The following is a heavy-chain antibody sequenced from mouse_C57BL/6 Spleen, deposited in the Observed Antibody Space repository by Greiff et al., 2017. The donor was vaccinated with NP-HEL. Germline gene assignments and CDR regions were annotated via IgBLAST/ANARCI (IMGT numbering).Heavy chain of an antibody. Sequence: VQLQQSGAELVKPGASVKLSCKASGYTFTSYWMHWVKQRPGQGLEWIGMIHPNSGSTNYNEKFKSKATLTVDKSSSTAYMQLSSLTSEDSAVYYCARSSYDGYYSYWGQGTTLTVSS. J-gene: IGHJ2*01. V-gene: IGHV1-64*01. CDR1: GYTFTSYW. CDR3: ARSSYDGYYSY. CDR2: IHPNSGST. D-gene: IGHD2-3*01.